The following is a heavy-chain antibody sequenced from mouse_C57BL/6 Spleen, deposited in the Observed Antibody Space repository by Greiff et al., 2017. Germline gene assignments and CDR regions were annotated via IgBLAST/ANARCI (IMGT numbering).Heavy chain of an antibody. CDR1: GYTFTDYN. V-gene: IGHV1-18*01. CDR3: ARGAPTVVAHWYFEL. D-gene: IGHD1-1*01. Sequence: EVQLQQSGPELVKPGASVKIPCKASGYTFTDYNMDWVKQSHGKSLEWIGDINPNNGGTIYNQKFKGKATLTVDKSSSTAYMELRSLTSEDTAVYYCARGAPTVVAHWYFELWGTGTAVTVSS. CDR2: INPNNGGT. J-gene: IGHJ1*03.